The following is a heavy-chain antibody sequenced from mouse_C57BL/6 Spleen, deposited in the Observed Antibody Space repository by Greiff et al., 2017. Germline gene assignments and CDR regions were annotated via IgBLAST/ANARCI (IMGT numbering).Heavy chain of an antibody. CDR1: GYAFSSYW. J-gene: IGHJ1*03. Sequence: QVHVKQSGAELVKPGASVKISCKASGYAFSSYWMNWVKQRPGKGLEWIGQIYPGDGDTNYNGKFKGKATLTANKSSSTAYMQLSSLTSEDSAVYFCARWITAVRYMDVWGKGTTVTVSS. CDR3: ARWITAVRYMDV. V-gene: IGHV1-80*01. D-gene: IGHD1-1*01. CDR2: IYPGDGDT.